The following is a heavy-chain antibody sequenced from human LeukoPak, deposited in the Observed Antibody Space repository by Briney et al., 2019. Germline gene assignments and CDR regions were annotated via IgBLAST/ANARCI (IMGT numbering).Heavy chain of an antibody. J-gene: IGHJ3*02. CDR1: GYTFTGYY. D-gene: IGHD3-10*01. V-gene: IGHV1-2*02. CDR2: INPNSGDT. CDR3: ARRLWFGELGDAFDM. Sequence: GASVKVSCKASGYTFTGYYMNWVRQAPGQGLEWMGWINPNSGDTKYAQKFQGRVTMTRDTSISTAYMELSRLRSDDTAVYYCARRLWFGELGDAFDMWGQGTMVTVSS.